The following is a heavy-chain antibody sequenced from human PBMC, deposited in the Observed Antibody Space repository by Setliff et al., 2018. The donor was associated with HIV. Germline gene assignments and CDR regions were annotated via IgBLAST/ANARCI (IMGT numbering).Heavy chain of an antibody. Sequence: GGSLRLSCAASGFTFSIYEMNWVRQAPGKGLEWVSYMTASGSTIYYADSVKGRFTVSRDNAKNSLYLQMNSLRAEDTAVYYCARVVGGSHQLSLYYYYYYYMDVWGTGTPVTVSS. D-gene: IGHD2-15*01. J-gene: IGHJ6*03. CDR2: MTASGSTI. CDR3: ARVVGGSHQLSLYYYYYYYMDV. CDR1: GFTFSIYE. V-gene: IGHV3-48*03.